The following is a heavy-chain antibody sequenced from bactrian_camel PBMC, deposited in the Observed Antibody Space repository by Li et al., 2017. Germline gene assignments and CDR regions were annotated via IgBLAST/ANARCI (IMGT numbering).Heavy chain of an antibody. CDR1: NYKYNTAS. Sequence: VQLVESGGGSVQPGGSLTLSCATSNYKYNTASIAWFRQAPGKEREGVASLYAGVTTFYAASVRGRFTISRDNAKNTLYLQLNSLKTEDTALYYCASGMNVATPQFQHWGQGTQVTVS. V-gene: IGHV3S1*01. D-gene: IGHD4*01. CDR2: LYAGVTT. J-gene: IGHJ4*01. CDR3: ASGMNVATPQFQH.